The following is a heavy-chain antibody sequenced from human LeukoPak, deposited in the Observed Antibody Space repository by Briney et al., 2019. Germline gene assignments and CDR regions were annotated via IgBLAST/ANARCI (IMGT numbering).Heavy chain of an antibody. J-gene: IGHJ6*02. CDR3: ARQKWEQQGRDYYFYGLDV. D-gene: IGHD1-26*01. CDR2: IYLYGTT. Sequence: SETLSLTCAVSAGSISSSNWWSWVRQSPVKGLEWIGEIYLYGTTNYNPSLKSRVTMSVDRSKNQFSLKLSSVTAADAAVYYCARQKWEQQGRDYYFYGLDVWGPGTTVTVSS. CDR1: AGSISSSNW. V-gene: IGHV4-4*02.